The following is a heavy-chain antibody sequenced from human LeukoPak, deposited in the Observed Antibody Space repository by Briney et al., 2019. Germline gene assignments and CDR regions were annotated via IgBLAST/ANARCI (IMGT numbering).Heavy chain of an antibody. J-gene: IGHJ5*02. Sequence: GGSLRLSCAASGFTFSSYSMNWVRQAPGKGLEGVSSISSSSSYIYYADSVKGRFTISRDNAKNSLYLQMNSLRAEDTAVYYCANGVPAALWWFDPWGQGTLVTVSS. CDR1: GFTFSSYS. D-gene: IGHD2-2*01. V-gene: IGHV3-21*01. CDR2: ISSSSSYI. CDR3: ANGVPAALWWFDP.